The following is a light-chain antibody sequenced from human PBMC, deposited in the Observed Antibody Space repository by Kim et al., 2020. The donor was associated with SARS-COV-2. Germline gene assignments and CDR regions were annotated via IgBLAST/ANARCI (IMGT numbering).Light chain of an antibody. Sequence: GQSITISCTGTSSDVGSYNLVSWYQQHPGKAPKLMIYEVSKRPSGVSNRFSGSKSGNTASLTISGLQAEVEADYYCCSYAGSSTYVFGTGTKVTVL. V-gene: IGLV2-23*02. CDR1: SSDVGSYNL. CDR2: EVS. J-gene: IGLJ1*01. CDR3: CSYAGSSTYV.